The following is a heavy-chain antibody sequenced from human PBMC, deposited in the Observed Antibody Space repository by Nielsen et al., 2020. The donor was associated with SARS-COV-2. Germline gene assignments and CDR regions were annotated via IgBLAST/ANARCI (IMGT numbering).Heavy chain of an antibody. Sequence: ASVKVSCKASGYTFTSYYMHWVRQAPGQGLEWMGIINPSGGSTSYAQKFQGRVTMTRDTSTSTVYMELSSLRSEDTAVYYCARSRVVPAATSLGAFDIWGQGTMVTVSS. J-gene: IGHJ3*02. D-gene: IGHD2-2*01. CDR1: GYTFTSYY. CDR2: INPSGGST. CDR3: ARSRVVPAATSLGAFDI. V-gene: IGHV1-46*01.